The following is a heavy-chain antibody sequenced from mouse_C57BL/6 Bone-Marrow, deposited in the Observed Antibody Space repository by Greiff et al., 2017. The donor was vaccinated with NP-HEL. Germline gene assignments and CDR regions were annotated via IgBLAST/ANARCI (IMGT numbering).Heavy chain of an antibody. CDR1: GYTFTEYT. Sequence: QVQLQQSGAELVKPGASVKLSCKASGYTFTEYTIHWVKQRSGQGLEWIGWFYPGSGSIKYNEKFKDKATLTADKSSSTVYMELSRLTSEDSAVYFCARHERGIYYYGSSYDYYAMDYWGQGTSVTVSS. J-gene: IGHJ4*01. D-gene: IGHD1-1*01. CDR3: ARHERGIYYYGSSYDYYAMDY. CDR2: FYPGSGSI. V-gene: IGHV1-62-2*01.